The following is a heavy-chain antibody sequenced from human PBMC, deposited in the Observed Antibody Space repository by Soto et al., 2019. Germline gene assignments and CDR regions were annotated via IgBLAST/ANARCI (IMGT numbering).Heavy chain of an antibody. D-gene: IGHD4-4*01. V-gene: IGHV4-59*08. Sequence: SETLSLTCTVSGGSITGYYWSWIRQPPGKGPEWIGNIHYSGSTNYNPSLRSRVTISVDTSKNQFSLRLSSVTAAETAVYYCARHSYYSNPLRFDPWGQGTLVT. CDR1: GGSITGYY. CDR3: ARHSYYSNPLRFDP. J-gene: IGHJ5*02. CDR2: IHYSGST.